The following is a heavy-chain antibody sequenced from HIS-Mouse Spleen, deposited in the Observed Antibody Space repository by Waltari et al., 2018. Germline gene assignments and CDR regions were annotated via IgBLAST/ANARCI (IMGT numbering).Heavy chain of an antibody. CDR3: AREIPYSSSWYDWYFDL. V-gene: IGHV4-39*07. Sequence: QLQLQESGPGLVKPSETLSLTCTVSGGSISSSIYYWGWIRQPPGKGVEGIGSIYYSGSTYYNPSLKSRVTISVDTSKNQFSLKLSSVTAADTAVYYCAREIPYSSSWYDWYFDLWGRGTLVTVSS. D-gene: IGHD6-13*01. J-gene: IGHJ2*01. CDR2: IYYSGST. CDR1: GGSISSSIYY.